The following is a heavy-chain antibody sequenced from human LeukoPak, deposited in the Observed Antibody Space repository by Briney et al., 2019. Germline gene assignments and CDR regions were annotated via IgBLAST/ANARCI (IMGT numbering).Heavy chain of an antibody. V-gene: IGHV1-69*01. D-gene: IGHD5-18*01. CDR3: AREDGVDTASYFDY. J-gene: IGHJ4*02. Sequence: SVKVSCKASGDTFSSYAISWVRQAPGQGLEWMGGIIPIFGTANYAQKFQGRVTITADESTSTAYMELSSPRSEDTAVYYCAREDGVDTASYFDYWGQGTLVTVSS. CDR2: IIPIFGTA. CDR1: GDTFSSYA.